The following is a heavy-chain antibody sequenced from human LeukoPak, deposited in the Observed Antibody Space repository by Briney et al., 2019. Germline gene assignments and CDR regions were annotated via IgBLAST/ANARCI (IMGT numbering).Heavy chain of an antibody. Sequence: SETLSLTCTVSGGSISSSSYYWGWIRQPPGKGLEWIGSIYYSGSTYYNPSLKSRVTISVDTSKNQFSLKLSSVTAADTAVYYCARANCSGGSCYPHDLFFDPWGQGTLVTVSS. J-gene: IGHJ5*02. CDR2: IYYSGST. V-gene: IGHV4-39*07. D-gene: IGHD2-15*01. CDR3: ARANCSGGSCYPHDLFFDP. CDR1: GGSISSSSYY.